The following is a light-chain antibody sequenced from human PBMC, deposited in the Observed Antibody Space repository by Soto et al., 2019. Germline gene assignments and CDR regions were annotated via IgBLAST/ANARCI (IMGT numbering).Light chain of an antibody. V-gene: IGKV1-9*01. CDR2: AAS. Sequence: IQLTQSPSSLSASVGDRVTITCRASQGISSYLAWYQQKPGKGPKLLIYAASTLQSGVPSRFSGSGSGTDFTLTVSSLQPEDFVTYYCQQLSSYPRTFGQGTKLEIK. CDR3: QQLSSYPRT. CDR1: QGISSY. J-gene: IGKJ2*01.